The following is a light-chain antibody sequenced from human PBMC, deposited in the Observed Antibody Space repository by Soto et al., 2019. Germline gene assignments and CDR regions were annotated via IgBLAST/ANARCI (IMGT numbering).Light chain of an antibody. CDR1: SGDVGGSQY. J-gene: IGLJ1*01. V-gene: IGLV2-14*01. Sequence: QSVLTQPASVSGSPGQSVTISCTGTSGDVGGSQYVSWYQQHPGKAPKLIISEVSNRPSGVANRFSGSKSGNTASLTISGLQAEDEADYYCSSRTTSSTYVFGTGTKVT. CDR2: EVS. CDR3: SSRTTSSTYV.